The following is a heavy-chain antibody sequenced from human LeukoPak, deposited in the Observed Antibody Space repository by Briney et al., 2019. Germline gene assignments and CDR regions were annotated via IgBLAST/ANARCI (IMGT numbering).Heavy chain of an antibody. J-gene: IGHJ4*02. V-gene: IGHV4-39*01. CDR1: GGSISSSSYY. D-gene: IGHD6-6*01. Sequence: SETLSLTCTVSGGSISSSSYYWGWIRQPPGKGLEWIGSIYYSGSTYYNPSLKSRVTISVDTSKNQFSLKLSSVTAADTAVYYCAGRHEYSSSVDYWGQGTLVTVSS. CDR2: IYYSGST. CDR3: AGRHEYSSSVDY.